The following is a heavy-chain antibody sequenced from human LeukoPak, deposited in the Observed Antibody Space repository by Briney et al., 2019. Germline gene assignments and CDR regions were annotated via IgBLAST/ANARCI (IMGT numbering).Heavy chain of an antibody. Sequence: SETLSLTCTVSGGSISSYYWSWIRKPPGKGLEWIGYIYYSGSTNYNPSLKSRVTISVDTSKNQFSLKLSSVTAADTAVYYCARLGYSYGLYYFDYWGQGTLVTVSS. D-gene: IGHD5-18*01. V-gene: IGHV4-59*01. CDR3: ARLGYSYGLYYFDY. J-gene: IGHJ4*02. CDR1: GGSISSYY. CDR2: IYYSGST.